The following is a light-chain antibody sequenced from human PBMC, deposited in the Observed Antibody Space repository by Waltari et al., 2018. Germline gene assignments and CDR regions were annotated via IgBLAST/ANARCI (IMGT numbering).Light chain of an antibody. Sequence: QSALTQPPSASGSPGQSVTISCTGTSSDVGGYTYVSWYQQHPGKAPKLMIYEVSKLPSGVPDRFSGSKSGNTASLTVSGLQAEDEADYYCSSYAGSNNYVFGTGTKVTVL. CDR1: SSDVGGYTY. J-gene: IGLJ1*01. V-gene: IGLV2-8*01. CDR2: EVS. CDR3: SSYAGSNNYV.